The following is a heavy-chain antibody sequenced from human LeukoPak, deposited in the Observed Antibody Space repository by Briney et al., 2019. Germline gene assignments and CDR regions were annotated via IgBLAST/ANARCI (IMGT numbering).Heavy chain of an antibody. V-gene: IGHV4-39*01. Sequence: KPSETLSLTCAVSGGSIYSGSYYWGWVRQPPGKGLEWFGSIYYSGGTYYNPSLKSRVTMSVDTSKDQFSLKLTSVTAADTAVYYCARLWSGYRPPDFWGQGTLVTVSS. CDR2: IYYSGGT. D-gene: IGHD3-3*01. CDR1: GGSIYSGSYY. J-gene: IGHJ4*02. CDR3: ARLWSGYRPPDF.